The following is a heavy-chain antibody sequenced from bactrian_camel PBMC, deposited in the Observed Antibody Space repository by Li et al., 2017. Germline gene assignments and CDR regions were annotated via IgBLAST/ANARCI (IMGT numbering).Heavy chain of an antibody. V-gene: IGHV3S40*01. D-gene: IGHD1*01. CDR3: AARPFHYAGPWDNEASYAY. CDR2: ILSGGGNK. Sequence: VQLVESGGGSVQAGGSLRLSCTASELTFDAADMGWVRQVPGKGLEWVSGILSGGGNKYYADSVKGRFTISQDNAKNTVYLQMNNLKPEDTAMYYCAARPFHYAGPWDNEASYAYWGQGTQVTVS. CDR1: ELTFDAAD. J-gene: IGHJ4*01.